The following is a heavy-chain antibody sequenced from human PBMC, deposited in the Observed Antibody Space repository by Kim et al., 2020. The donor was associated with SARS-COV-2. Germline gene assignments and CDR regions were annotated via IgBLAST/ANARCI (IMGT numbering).Heavy chain of an antibody. CDR3: GKDLVPGGLDV. V-gene: IGHV3-9*01. D-gene: IGHD2-8*02. Sequence: IDYADSVKGRFTNSRDFAKNSLYLQMNSLRVDDTALYYCGKDLVPGGLDVWGQGTTVTVSS. J-gene: IGHJ6*02. CDR2: I.